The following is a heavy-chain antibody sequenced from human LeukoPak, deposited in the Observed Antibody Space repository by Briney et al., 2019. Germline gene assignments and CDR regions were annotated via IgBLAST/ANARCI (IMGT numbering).Heavy chain of an antibody. J-gene: IGHJ4*02. CDR2: IYYTEST. CDR3: ARLSKGRYFDYIFDY. Sequence: SETLSLTCTVSSGSVSSTEFYWGWIRQPPGKVVQWIGYIYYTESTYYNPSLNSRVTMSVDTSPNQISLKMTSVTAADTAVYYCARLSKGRYFDYIFDYWGQGTLVTVSS. V-gene: IGHV4-39*01. D-gene: IGHD3-9*01. CDR1: SGSVSSTEFY.